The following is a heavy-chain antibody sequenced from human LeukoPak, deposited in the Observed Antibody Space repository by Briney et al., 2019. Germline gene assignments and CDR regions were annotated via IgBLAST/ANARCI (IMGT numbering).Heavy chain of an antibody. Sequence: GGSLRLSCAASGFTFDDYAMHWVRQAPGKGLEGVSGISWNSGSIGYADSVKGRFTISRDNAKNSLYLQMNSLRAEDTALYYCAKDITLTVVTPEGYFQHWGQGTLVTVSS. D-gene: IGHD4-23*01. CDR1: GFTFDDYA. CDR2: ISWNSGSI. CDR3: AKDITLTVVTPEGYFQH. J-gene: IGHJ1*01. V-gene: IGHV3-9*01.